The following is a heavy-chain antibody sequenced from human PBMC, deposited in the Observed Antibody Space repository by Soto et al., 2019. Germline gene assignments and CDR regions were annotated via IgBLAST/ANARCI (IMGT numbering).Heavy chain of an antibody. Sequence: EVQLLESGGGLVQPGGSLRLSCAASGFTFSSYAMSWVRQAPGKGLEWVSAISGSGGSTYYADSVKGRFTISRDNSKNTLYLQMNSLRVEHTAVYYCAKLRYSSGWYSDYWGQGTLVTVSS. D-gene: IGHD6-19*01. CDR3: AKLRYSSGWYSDY. V-gene: IGHV3-23*01. J-gene: IGHJ4*02. CDR1: GFTFSSYA. CDR2: ISGSGGST.